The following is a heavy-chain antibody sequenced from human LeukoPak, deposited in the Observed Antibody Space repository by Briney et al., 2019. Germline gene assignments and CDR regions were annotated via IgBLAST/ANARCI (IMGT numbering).Heavy chain of an antibody. CDR1: GFTFSSSW. V-gene: IGHV3-48*04. D-gene: IGHD3-22*01. CDR3: ARRNGYYYDY. Sequence: GGSLRLSCAASGFTFSSSWMCWVRQAPGKGLEWVSYISSSGSTIYYADSVKGRFTISRDNAKNSLYLQMNSLRAEDTAVYYCARRNGYYYDYWGQGTLVTVSS. CDR2: ISSSGSTI. J-gene: IGHJ4*02.